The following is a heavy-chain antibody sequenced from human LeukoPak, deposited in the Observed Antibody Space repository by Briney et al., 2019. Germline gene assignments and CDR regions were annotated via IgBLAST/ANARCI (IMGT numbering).Heavy chain of an antibody. CDR3: ARVPIVVVPAAQTYYFDY. J-gene: IGHJ4*02. V-gene: IGHV3-11*06. Sequence: GGSLRLSCAASGFTFGDYYMSWIRQAPGKGLEWVSYISSSSSYTNYADSVKGRFTISRDNAKNSLYLQMNSLRAEDTAVYYCARVPIVVVPAAQTYYFDYWGQGTLVTVSS. D-gene: IGHD2-2*01. CDR1: GFTFGDYY. CDR2: ISSSSSYT.